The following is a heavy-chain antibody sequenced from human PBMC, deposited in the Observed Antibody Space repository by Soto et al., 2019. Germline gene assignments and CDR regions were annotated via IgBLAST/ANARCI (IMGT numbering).Heavy chain of an antibody. V-gene: IGHV3-48*02. D-gene: IGHD6-19*01. Sequence: EVQLVESGGGLVRPGESLRLSCAASGFKFSIYSMNWIRQAPGKGLEWVSYITSDTLTIRYADSVRGRFIIPRDNAGNSVVLQMNSLRDEDTATYYCARSVEGHFDYWGQGALVTVSS. CDR2: ITSDTLTI. CDR3: ARSVEGHFDY. J-gene: IGHJ4*02. CDR1: GFKFSIYS.